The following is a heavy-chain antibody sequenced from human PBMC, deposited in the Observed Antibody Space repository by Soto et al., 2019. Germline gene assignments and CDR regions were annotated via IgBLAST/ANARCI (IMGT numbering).Heavy chain of an antibody. V-gene: IGHV5-10-1*01. J-gene: IGHJ6*02. CDR3: ARRKRGDYYYGLDV. Sequence: GESLKISCKGSGYNFTSYWINWVRQMPGKGLEWMGRIDPSDSYTNYSPSFQGHVTISADKSISTAYLHWSSLKVSDTAMYYCARRKRGDYYYGLDVWGQGTTVTVS. CDR2: IDPSDSYT. D-gene: IGHD3-16*01. CDR1: GYNFTSYW.